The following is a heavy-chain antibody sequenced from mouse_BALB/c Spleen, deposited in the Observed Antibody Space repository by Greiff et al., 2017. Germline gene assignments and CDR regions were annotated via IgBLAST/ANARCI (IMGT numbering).Heavy chain of an antibody. V-gene: IGHV5-12-2*01. D-gene: IGHD1-1*01. CDR3: ARLLLLRYPNWYFDV. CDR2: ISNGGGST. J-gene: IGHJ1*01. CDR1: GFTFSSYT. Sequence: EVMLVESGGGLVQPGGSLKLSCAASGFTFSSYTMSWVRQTPEKRLEWVAYISNGGGSTYYPDTVKGRFTISRDNAKNTLYLQMSSLKSEDTAMYYCARLLLLRYPNWYFDVWGAGTTVTVSS.